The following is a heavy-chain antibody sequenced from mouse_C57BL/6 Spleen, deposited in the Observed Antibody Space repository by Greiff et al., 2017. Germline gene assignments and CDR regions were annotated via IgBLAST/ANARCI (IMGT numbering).Heavy chain of an antibody. CDR1: GYTFTDYE. D-gene: IGHD1-1*01. J-gene: IGHJ4*01. Sequence: QVQLQQSGAELVRPGASVTLSCKASGYTFTDYEMHWVKQTPVHGLEWIGAIDPETGGTAYNQKFKGKAILTADKSSSTAYMELRSLTSEDSAVYYCCYAGSNYGAMDYWGQGTSVTVSS. CDR3: CYAGSNYGAMDY. CDR2: IDPETGGT. V-gene: IGHV1-15*01.